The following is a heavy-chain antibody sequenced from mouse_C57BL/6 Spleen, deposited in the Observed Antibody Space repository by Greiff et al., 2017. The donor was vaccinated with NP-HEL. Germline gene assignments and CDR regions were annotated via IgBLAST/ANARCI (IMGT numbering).Heavy chain of an antibody. J-gene: IGHJ3*01. CDR1: GFSFNTYA. Sequence: EVNVVESGGGLVQPKGSLKLSCAASGFSFNTYAMNWVRQAPGKGLEWVARIRSKSNNYATYYADSVKDRFTISRDDSESMLYLQMNNLKTEDTAMYYCANWDGTYWGQGTLVTVSA. CDR3: ANWDGTY. V-gene: IGHV10-1*01. D-gene: IGHD4-1*01. CDR2: IRSKSNNYAT.